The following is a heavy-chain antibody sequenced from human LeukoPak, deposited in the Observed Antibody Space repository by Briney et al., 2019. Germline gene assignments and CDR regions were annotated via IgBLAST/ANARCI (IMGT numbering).Heavy chain of an antibody. V-gene: IGHV3-23*01. CDR2: ISGSGGST. CDR3: AKDGTLHYDYVWGSYRGYYFDY. J-gene: IGHJ4*02. CDR1: GFTFSSYA. Sequence: GGSLRLSCAASGFTFSSYAMSWVRQAPGKGLEWVSAISGSGGSTYYADSVKGRFTISRDNSKNTLYLQMNSLRAEDTAVYYCAKDGTLHYDYVWGSYRGYYFDYWGQGTLVTVSS. D-gene: IGHD3-16*02.